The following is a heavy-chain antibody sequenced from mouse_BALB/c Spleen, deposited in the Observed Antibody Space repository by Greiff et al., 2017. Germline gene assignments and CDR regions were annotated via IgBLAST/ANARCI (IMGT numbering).Heavy chain of an antibody. CDR2: INPYYGST. J-gene: IGHJ2*01. V-gene: IGHV1-39*01. D-gene: IGHD2-3*01. CDR1: GYSFTDYI. CDR3: ARKRGWLLDY. Sequence: EVQLQQTGPELVKPGASVKISCKASGYSFTDYIMLWVKQSHGKSLEWIGNINPYYGSTSYNLKFKGKATLTVDKSSSTAYMQLNSLTSEDSAVYYCARKRGWLLDYWGQGTTLTVSS.